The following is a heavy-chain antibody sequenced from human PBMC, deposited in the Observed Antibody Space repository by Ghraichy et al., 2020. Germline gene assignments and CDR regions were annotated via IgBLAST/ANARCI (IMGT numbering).Heavy chain of an antibody. J-gene: IGHJ4*02. D-gene: IGHD3-3*01. CDR2: IYSGGST. Sequence: GGSLRLSCAASGFTVSSNYMSWVRQAPGKGLEWVSVIYSGGSTYYADSVKDRFTISRVNSKNTLYLQMNSLRAEDTAVYYCARDPGSDFWSGYYTGRGFDYWGQGTLVTVSS. CDR1: GFTVSSNY. CDR3: ARDPGSDFWSGYYTGRGFDY. V-gene: IGHV3-53*01.